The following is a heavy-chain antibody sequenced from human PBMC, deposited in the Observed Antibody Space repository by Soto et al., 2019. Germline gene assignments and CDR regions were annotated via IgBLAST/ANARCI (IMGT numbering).Heavy chain of an antibody. D-gene: IGHD3-10*01. Sequence: QVQLVESGGGVVQPGKSLRLSCAASRFAFSSYGMHWVRQAPGKGLEWLALIWYDGSIKYYADSVKGRFTISRDNSKNXLXXQMNSLGAEDTAVYYCAKDRVAALLWFGELDGLDVWGQGTTVTVSS. CDR2: IWYDGSIK. J-gene: IGHJ6*02. V-gene: IGHV3-33*06. CDR1: RFAFSSYG. CDR3: AKDRVAALLWFGELDGLDV.